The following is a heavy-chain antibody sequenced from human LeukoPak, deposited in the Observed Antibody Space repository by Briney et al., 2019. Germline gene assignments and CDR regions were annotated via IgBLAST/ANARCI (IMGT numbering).Heavy chain of an antibody. CDR1: GGSISSYY. CDR2: IYYSGST. CDR3: AIWRGLGYCSSTSCFRFDP. Sequence: SKTLSLSCAVPGGSISSYYWSWIRQPTGKGLEWIGYIYYSGSTNYNPSLKSRVTISVDTSKNQFSLKLSSVTAADTAVYYCAIWRGLGYCSSTSCFRFDPWGQGTLVTVSS. J-gene: IGHJ5*02. V-gene: IGHV4-59*01. D-gene: IGHD2-2*01.